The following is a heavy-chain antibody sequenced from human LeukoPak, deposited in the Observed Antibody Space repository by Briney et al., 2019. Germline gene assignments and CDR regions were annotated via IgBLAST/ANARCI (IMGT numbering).Heavy chain of an antibody. Sequence: PGASLRLSCAASGFPFSSYAMSWVRQPPGKGLECVSMISDSFRITDDADSVKGRFTISRDNSKNTLYLQMNTLRAEDTAVYYCAKRHGDYFDYWGQGTLVTVSS. CDR2: ISDSFRIT. CDR1: GFPFSSYA. J-gene: IGHJ4*02. V-gene: IGHV3-23*01. D-gene: IGHD4-17*01. CDR3: AKRHGDYFDY.